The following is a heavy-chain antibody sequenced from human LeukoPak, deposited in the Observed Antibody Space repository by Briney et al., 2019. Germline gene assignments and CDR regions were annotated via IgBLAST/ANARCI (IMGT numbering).Heavy chain of an antibody. CDR2: VWHDGSNK. V-gene: IGHV3-33*01. Sequence: GGSLRLSCVASGLPFNNYGIPWVRQAPGKGLEWVATVWHDGSNKFYADFVKGRFIISRDNSKNTVDAQINSLRVEDTAVYYCLTDRGYWGQGTLVTVSS. CDR1: GLPFNNYG. J-gene: IGHJ4*02. CDR3: LTDRGY.